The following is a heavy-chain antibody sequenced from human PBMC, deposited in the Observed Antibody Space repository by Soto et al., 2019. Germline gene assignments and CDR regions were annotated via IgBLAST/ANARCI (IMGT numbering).Heavy chain of an antibody. J-gene: IGHJ6*02. CDR1: GFTFSSYG. D-gene: IGHD3-10*01. CDR3: ARGSYYYGSGSYRYCYYGMDV. V-gene: IGHV3-33*01. CDR2: IWYDGSNK. Sequence: QVQLVESGGGVVQPGRSLRLSCAASGFTFSSYGMHWVRQAPGKGLEWVAVIWYDGSNKYYADSVKGRFTISRDNSKNTLYLQMNSLRAEDTAVYYCARGSYYYGSGSYRYCYYGMDVWGQGTTVTVSS.